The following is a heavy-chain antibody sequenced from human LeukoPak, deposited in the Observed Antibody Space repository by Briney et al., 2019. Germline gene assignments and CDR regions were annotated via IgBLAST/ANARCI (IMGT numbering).Heavy chain of an antibody. D-gene: IGHD5-12*01. J-gene: IGHJ6*03. Sequence: ASVKVSCKASGYTFTSYDINWVRQATGQGLEWMGWMNPNSGNTGYAQKFQGRVTMTSNTSISTAYMELSSLRSEDTAVYYCAKSGYSGVGYYYYMDVWGEGTTVTISS. CDR1: GYTFTSYD. V-gene: IGHV1-8*01. CDR3: AKSGYSGVGYYYYMDV. CDR2: MNPNSGNT.